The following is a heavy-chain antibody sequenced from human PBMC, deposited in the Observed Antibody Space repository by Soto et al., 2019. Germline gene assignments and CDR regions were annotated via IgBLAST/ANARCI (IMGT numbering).Heavy chain of an antibody. V-gene: IGHV4-59*01. D-gene: IGHD2-2*01. CDR3: ARSEYCSGTSCYFFDS. J-gene: IGHJ4*02. Sequence: SETLSLTCTVSGGSISSYYWSWIRQPPGKGLEWIGYIYYSGGTNYNPSLKSRVTISVDTSKNQFSLNLRSVTAADTAVYYCARSEYCSGTSCYFFDSWGQGTLVTVSS. CDR1: GGSISSYY. CDR2: IYYSGGT.